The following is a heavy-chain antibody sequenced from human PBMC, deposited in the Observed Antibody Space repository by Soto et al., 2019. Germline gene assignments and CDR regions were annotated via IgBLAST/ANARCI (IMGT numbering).Heavy chain of an antibody. CDR1: EFDFSNFA. D-gene: IGHD2-2*03. V-gene: IGHV3-30-3*01. CDR3: VRGKWICALRAPFEP. J-gene: IGHJ5*02. Sequence: QVQLEESGGGVVQPGRSLRLSCAASEFDFSNFAMHWVRQAPGKGLEWMAVISYDGDTQYYADSAKGRFTISRDNSKNALYLQMNRLTTEDTAVYYCVRGKWICALRAPFEPWGQGPLVSVSS. CDR2: ISYDGDTQ.